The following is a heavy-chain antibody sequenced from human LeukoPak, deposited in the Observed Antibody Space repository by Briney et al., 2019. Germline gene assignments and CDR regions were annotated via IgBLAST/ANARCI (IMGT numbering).Heavy chain of an antibody. Sequence: SETLSLTCTVSGGSISSSNYYWGWIRQPPGKGLEWIGSIYYSGSTYYNPSLKSRVTISVDTSKNQFSLKLSSVTAADTAVYYCARHVSVAVTNFFDYWGQGTLVTVSS. V-gene: IGHV4-39*07. D-gene: IGHD6-19*01. CDR1: GGSISSSNYY. CDR2: IYYSGST. J-gene: IGHJ4*02. CDR3: ARHVSVAVTNFFDY.